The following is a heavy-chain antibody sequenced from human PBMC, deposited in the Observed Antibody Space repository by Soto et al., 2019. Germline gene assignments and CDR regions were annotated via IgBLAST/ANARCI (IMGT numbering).Heavy chain of an antibody. D-gene: IGHD5-12*01. V-gene: IGHV4-61*01. CDR1: GGSVSSGTYY. J-gene: IGHJ6*02. CDR3: ARDWVEMATIGVEYYGMDV. Sequence: SETLSLTCTVSGGSVSSGTYYWSWIRQPPGKGLEWIGYIYYSGSTNYNPSLKSRVTISVDTSKNQFSLKLSSVTAADTAVYYCARDWVEMATIGVEYYGMDVWGQGTTVTVSS. CDR2: IYYSGST.